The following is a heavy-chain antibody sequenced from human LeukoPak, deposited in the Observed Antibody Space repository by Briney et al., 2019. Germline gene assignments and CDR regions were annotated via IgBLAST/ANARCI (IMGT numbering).Heavy chain of an antibody. D-gene: IGHD2-2*02. CDR2: INHSGST. CDR1: GGSFSGYY. Sequence: SETLSLTCAVYGGSFSGYYWSWIRQPLGKGLEWIGEINHSGSTNYNPSLKSRVTISVDTSKNQFSLKLSSVTAADAAVYYCARARPRGYCSSTSCYRSSWFDPWGQGTLVTVSS. J-gene: IGHJ5*02. CDR3: ARARPRGYCSSTSCYRSSWFDP. V-gene: IGHV4-34*01.